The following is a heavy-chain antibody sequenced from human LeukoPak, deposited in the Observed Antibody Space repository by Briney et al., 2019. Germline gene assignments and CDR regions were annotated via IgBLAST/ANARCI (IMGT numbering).Heavy chain of an antibody. D-gene: IGHD3-3*01. CDR3: ARDPRTIFGVVIFDY. V-gene: IGHV4-34*01. J-gene: IGHJ4*02. CDR2: INHSGST. CDR1: GGSFSGYY. Sequence: MPSETLSLTCAVYGGSFSGYYWSWIRQPPGKGLEWIGEINHSGSTNYNPSLKSRVTISVDTSKNQFSLKLSSVTAADTAVYYCARDPRTIFGVVIFDYWGQGTLVTVSS.